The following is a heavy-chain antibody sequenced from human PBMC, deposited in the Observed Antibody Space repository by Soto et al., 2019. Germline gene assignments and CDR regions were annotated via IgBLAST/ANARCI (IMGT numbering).Heavy chain of an antibody. CDR3: ARDYSSGYGMDV. Sequence: QVQLVQSGAEVKKPGASVKVSCKASGYTFTSYDINWVRQATGQGLEWMGWMNPNSGKTDYAQKFQGRVTMTRNNSISTAYMELSSLRSEDTAVYYCARDYSSGYGMDVWGQGTTVTVSS. J-gene: IGHJ6*02. D-gene: IGHD6-19*01. CDR1: GYTFTSYD. V-gene: IGHV1-8*01. CDR2: MNPNSGKT.